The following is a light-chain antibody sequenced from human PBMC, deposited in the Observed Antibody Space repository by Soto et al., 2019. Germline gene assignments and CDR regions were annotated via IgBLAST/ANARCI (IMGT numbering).Light chain of an antibody. J-gene: IGKJ1*01. CDR1: QSVSSNY. CDR2: GAS. Sequence: ESVLTQSPGTLSLSPGDRATLSCRASQSVSSNYLAWYQQKPGQAPRLLIYGASTRATGIPDRFSGSGSGTDFTLTISSLEPEDFAVYYCQQYGSSRTFGQGTKVDIK. CDR3: QQYGSSRT. V-gene: IGKV3-20*01.